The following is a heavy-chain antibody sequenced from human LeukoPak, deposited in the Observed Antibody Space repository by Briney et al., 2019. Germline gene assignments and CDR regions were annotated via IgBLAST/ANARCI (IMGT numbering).Heavy chain of an antibody. Sequence: PSETLSLTCSVSGGSISSYYWSWIRQPAGKGLEWIGRIYTSGSTNYNPSLKSRVTMSVDTSKNQFSLKLSSVTAADTAVYYCARTGGGSSSVYYYGMDVWGQGTTVTVSS. J-gene: IGHJ6*02. V-gene: IGHV4-4*07. CDR3: ARTGGGSSSVYYYGMDV. D-gene: IGHD6-6*01. CDR1: GGSISSYY. CDR2: IYTSGST.